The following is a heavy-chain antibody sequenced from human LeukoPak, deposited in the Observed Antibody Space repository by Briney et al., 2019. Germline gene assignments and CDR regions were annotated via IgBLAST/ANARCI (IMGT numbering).Heavy chain of an antibody. D-gene: IGHD6-13*01. J-gene: IGHJ4*02. CDR2: MNPNSGNT. V-gene: IGHV1-8*03. Sequence: ASVKVSCKAPGYTFANYDINWVRQATGQGLEWMGWMNPNSGNTGYAQKFQGRVTITRSTSISTANMELSSLRSEDTAVYYCARGRSSSRSGGFDYWGQGTLVTVSS. CDR3: ARGRSSSRSGGFDY. CDR1: GYTFANYD.